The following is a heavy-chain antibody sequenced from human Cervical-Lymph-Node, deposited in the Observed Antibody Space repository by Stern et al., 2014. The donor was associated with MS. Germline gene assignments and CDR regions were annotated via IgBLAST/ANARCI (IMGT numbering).Heavy chain of an antibody. V-gene: IGHV3-74*02. D-gene: IGHD6-19*01. J-gene: IGHJ6*02. CDR3: ARGLYSSGWSPLYGMDV. CDR1: GFTFSNYW. CDR2: ITGDGSST. Sequence: MQLVESGGGLVQPGGSLRLSCAASGFTFSNYWIHWVRQTPGKGLVWVPRITGDGSSTSYADSVKGRFTISRDNAKSSLYLQMNSLRAEDTAVYYCARGLYSSGWSPLYGMDVWGQGTAVTVSS.